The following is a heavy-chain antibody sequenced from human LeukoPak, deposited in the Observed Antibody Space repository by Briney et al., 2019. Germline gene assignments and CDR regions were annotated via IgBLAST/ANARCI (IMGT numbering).Heavy chain of an antibody. J-gene: IGHJ4*02. Sequence: PGGSLRLSCATSGFTFSSYWMSWVRQAPGKGLEWVAYINQDGSEKNYADSVKGRFTVSRDNSRNTLFLQMDRLTVEDTALYYCAKGPRALDHSTHRFDYWGKGTLVTVSS. CDR3: AKGPRALDHSTHRFDY. V-gene: IGHV3-7*03. D-gene: IGHD1-1*01. CDR2: INQDGSEK. CDR1: GFTFSSYW.